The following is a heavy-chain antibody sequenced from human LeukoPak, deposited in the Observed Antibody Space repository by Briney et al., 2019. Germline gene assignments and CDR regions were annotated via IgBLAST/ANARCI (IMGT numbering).Heavy chain of an antibody. CDR3: ARVYYDSGTR. Sequence: PSETLSLTCTVSGGSISNRDYYWGWSRQPPGKGLEWIGNIHYSGSIYYNPSLKSRVTISVDAPKNQFSLKLSSVTAADTAVYYCARVYYDSGTRWGQGTLVTVSS. J-gene: IGHJ4*02. V-gene: IGHV4-39*01. D-gene: IGHD3-10*01. CDR2: IHYSGSI. CDR1: GGSISNRDYY.